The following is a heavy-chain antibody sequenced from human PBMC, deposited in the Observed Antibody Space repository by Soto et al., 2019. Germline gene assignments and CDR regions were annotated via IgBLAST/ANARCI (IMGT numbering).Heavy chain of an antibody. CDR1: GYTFTGYY. V-gene: IGHV1-2*02. Sequence: VSVKVSCRASGYTFTGYYMPWVLKAPGQGLEWMGWINPNSGGTNYAQKFQGRVTMTRDTSISTAYMELSRLRSDDTAVYYCARVHRGHYYGMDVWGQGTTVTVSS. CDR3: ARVHRGHYYGMDV. J-gene: IGHJ6*02. D-gene: IGHD3-10*01. CDR2: INPNSGGT.